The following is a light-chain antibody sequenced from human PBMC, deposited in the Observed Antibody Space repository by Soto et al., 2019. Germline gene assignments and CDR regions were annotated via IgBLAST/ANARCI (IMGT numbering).Light chain of an antibody. CDR3: QHSYSTPT. CDR1: QSISSS. Sequence: DIQMTQSPSFLSASVGDRVTINCRASQSISSSLNWYQQKPGKAPKLLIYAASSLQSGVPSRFSGSGSGTDFTLTISSLQPEDFATYYCQHSYSTPTFGQGTKVEIK. J-gene: IGKJ1*01. CDR2: AAS. V-gene: IGKV1-39*01.